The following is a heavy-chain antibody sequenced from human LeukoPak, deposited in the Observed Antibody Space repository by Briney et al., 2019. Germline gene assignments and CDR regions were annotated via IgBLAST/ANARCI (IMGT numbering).Heavy chain of an antibody. CDR2: IYPGDSDT. CDR3: AAYSSSRSLRS. Sequence: GESLNISCKGSGYSFTSYWIGWVRQMPGKGLEWMGIIYPGDSDTRYSPSFQGQVTISADNSISTAYLQWSSLEASDTAMYSCAAYSSSRSLRSWGQGTLVTVSS. J-gene: IGHJ4*02. CDR1: GYSFTSYW. V-gene: IGHV5-51*01. D-gene: IGHD6-13*01.